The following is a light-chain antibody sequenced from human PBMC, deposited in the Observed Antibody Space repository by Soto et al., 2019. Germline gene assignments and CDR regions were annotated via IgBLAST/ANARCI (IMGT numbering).Light chain of an antibody. CDR3: ADWYDSLNGLYV. V-gene: IGLV1-44*01. J-gene: IGLJ1*01. CDR2: NNN. Sequence: QAVLTQPPSASGTPGQRVTVSCSGSSSNIGSNIVNWYQQVPGTAPKLLIYNNNLRPSGVPERFSGSKSGTSASLAISGLHSEDEADYYCADWYDSLNGLYVFGLGTKVTV. CDR1: SSNIGSNI.